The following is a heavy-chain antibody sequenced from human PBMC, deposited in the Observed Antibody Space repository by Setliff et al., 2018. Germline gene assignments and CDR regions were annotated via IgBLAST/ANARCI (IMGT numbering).Heavy chain of an antibody. CDR2: ISSYNSDVT. Sequence: ASVKVCCKASGYIFSSYGISWVRQAPGQGLEWMGWISSYNSDVTNYEQRFQGRVTMTTDTSASAAYMELRGLRPDDTAIYYCAISSLSICSGGSCPNAFDIWGQGTLVTVSS. J-gene: IGHJ3*02. V-gene: IGHV1-18*01. CDR1: GYIFSSYG. CDR3: AISSLSICSGGSCPNAFDI. D-gene: IGHD2-15*01.